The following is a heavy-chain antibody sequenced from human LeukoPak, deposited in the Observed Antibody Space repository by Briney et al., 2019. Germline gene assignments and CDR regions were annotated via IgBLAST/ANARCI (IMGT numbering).Heavy chain of an antibody. Sequence: ASVKVSCKASGYTFTSYYMHWVRQAPGQGLEWMGIINPSGGSTSYAQKFQGRVTMTRDTSTSTVYMELSRLRSDDTAVYYCARSIPPYYDILTGYGPLYWGQGTLVTVSS. CDR2: INPSGGST. CDR3: ARSIPPYYDILTGYGPLY. CDR1: GYTFTSYY. V-gene: IGHV1-46*01. J-gene: IGHJ4*02. D-gene: IGHD3-9*01.